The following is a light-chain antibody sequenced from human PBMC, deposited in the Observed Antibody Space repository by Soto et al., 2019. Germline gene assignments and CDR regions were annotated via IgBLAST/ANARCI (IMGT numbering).Light chain of an antibody. CDR3: QSYDSSLSVVI. CDR1: STDFVSYNR. J-gene: IGLJ2*01. Sequence: QSALTQPPSVSGSPGQSVTISCTGTSTDFVSYNRVSWYQQPPGTAPKLIIYEASNRPSGVPDRFSGSKSGNTASLTISGLQAADEADYYCQSYDSSLSVVIFGGGTKLTVL. V-gene: IGLV2-18*02. CDR2: EAS.